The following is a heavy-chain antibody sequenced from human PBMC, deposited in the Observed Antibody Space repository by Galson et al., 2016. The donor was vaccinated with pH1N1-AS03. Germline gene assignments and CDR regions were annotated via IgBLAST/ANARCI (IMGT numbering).Heavy chain of an antibody. Sequence: SVKVSCKASGYTFSRYYVHWMRQAPGQGPEWMGVIDPSIGSTTYAQKFQGRVNMTRDTATTTAYMELRSLRSDDTAVYYCATYGSGSRGGFDYWGQGALLTVSS. J-gene: IGHJ4*02. CDR1: GYTFSRYY. CDR2: IDPSIGST. CDR3: ATYGSGSRGGFDY. V-gene: IGHV1-46*01. D-gene: IGHD3-10*01.